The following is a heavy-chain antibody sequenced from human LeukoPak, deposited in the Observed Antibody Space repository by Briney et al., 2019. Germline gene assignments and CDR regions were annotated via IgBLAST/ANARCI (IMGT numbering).Heavy chain of an antibody. J-gene: IGHJ4*02. CDR2: IGSSSGTI. D-gene: IGHD6-19*01. Sequence: PGGSLRLSCATSGFSFNNYGMNWVRQAPGRGLEWVSYIGSSSGTIFYADSMKGRFTISRDNSKNTLYLQMNSLRAEDTAVYYCAKGMWAAVAASDYWGQGTLVTVSS. CDR3: AKGMWAAVAASDY. V-gene: IGHV3-48*01. CDR1: GFSFNNYG.